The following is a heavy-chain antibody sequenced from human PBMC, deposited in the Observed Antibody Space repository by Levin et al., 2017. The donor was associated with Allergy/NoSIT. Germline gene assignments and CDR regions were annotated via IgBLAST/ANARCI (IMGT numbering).Heavy chain of an antibody. D-gene: IGHD3-22*01. Sequence: SETLSLTCTVSGDSIRSGDYFWSWIRQPPGKGPEWIGYIYHSGSTYYNPSLRSRVTLSVDTSKNQFSLKLTSVAAADTAVYDCARDVKVVDSRAHGWGQGILVTVSS. V-gene: IGHV4-30-4*01. CDR1: GDSIRSGDYF. CDR3: ARDVKVVDSRAHG. J-gene: IGHJ4*02. CDR2: IYHSGST.